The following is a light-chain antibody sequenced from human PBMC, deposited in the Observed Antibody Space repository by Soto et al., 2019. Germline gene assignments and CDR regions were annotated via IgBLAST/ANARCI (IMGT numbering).Light chain of an antibody. CDR1: QSVSSN. J-gene: IGKJ1*01. V-gene: IGKV3-15*01. CDR2: GAS. Sequence: EIVMTQSPATLSVSPGERATLSCRASQSVSSNLAWYQQKPDQAPRLLIYGASTRATGIPARFSGSGSGTEFTLTINSLQSEDFAVYYCQQYNNWPPGTFGQGTKVEIK. CDR3: QQYNNWPPGT.